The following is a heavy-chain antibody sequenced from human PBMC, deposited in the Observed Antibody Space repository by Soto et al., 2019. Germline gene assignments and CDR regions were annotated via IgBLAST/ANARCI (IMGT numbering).Heavy chain of an antibody. D-gene: IGHD2-2*01. CDR2: ISGSGDHT. CDR3: AKDGIYSSTWTNYFDP. CDR1: VFTFSTYT. Sequence: HPGWSLRLSCAASVFTFSTYTMTWLRQAPGKGLEWVSSISGSGDHTYYADSVKGRLIVSRDNSKNTLYLQMNNLRAEDTALYYCAKDGIYSSTWTNYFDPWCQQALLTISS. J-gene: IGHJ4*02. V-gene: IGHV3-23*01.